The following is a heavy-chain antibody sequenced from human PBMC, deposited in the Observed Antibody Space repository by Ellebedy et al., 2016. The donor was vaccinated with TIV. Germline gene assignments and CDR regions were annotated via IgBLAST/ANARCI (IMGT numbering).Heavy chain of an antibody. D-gene: IGHD4-23*01. CDR3: ARDNWLTAVASQGPPPDY. CDR2: INPSGGST. CDR1: GYTFTRYY. Sequence: ASVKVSCXASGYTFTRYYMHWVRQAPGQGLEWMGKINPSGGSTTYAQKFQGRVSLTTDTSTATAYMELRGLTSDDTAVYYCARDNWLTAVASQGPPPDYWGQGTLVTVSS. J-gene: IGHJ4*02. V-gene: IGHV1-46*01.